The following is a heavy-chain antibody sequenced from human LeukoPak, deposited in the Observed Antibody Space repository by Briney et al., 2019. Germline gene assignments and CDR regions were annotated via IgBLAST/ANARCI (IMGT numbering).Heavy chain of an antibody. CDR1: GGSISSYY. V-gene: IGHV4-59*01. J-gene: IGHJ4*02. CDR2: IYYSGST. CDR3: ARVPRDGYNYLYFDY. Sequence: SETLSLTCTVSGGSISSYYWSWSRQPPGKGLEWIGYIYYSGSTNYNPSLKSRVTISVDTSKNLFSLKLSSVTAADTAVYYCARVPRDGYNYLYFDYWGQGTLVTVSS. D-gene: IGHD5-24*01.